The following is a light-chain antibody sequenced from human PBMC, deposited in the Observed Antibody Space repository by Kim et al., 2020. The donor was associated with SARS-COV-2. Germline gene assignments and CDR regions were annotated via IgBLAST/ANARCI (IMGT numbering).Light chain of an antibody. V-gene: IGLV1-40*01. Sequence: QGVTISCTGSSCNIGAGYDVHWYQQLPGTAPKLLIYGNSNRPSGVPDRFSGSKSGTSASLAITGLQAEDEADYYCQSYDSSLSGWVFGGGTQLTVL. J-gene: IGLJ3*02. CDR3: QSYDSSLSGWV. CDR2: GNS. CDR1: SCNIGAGYD.